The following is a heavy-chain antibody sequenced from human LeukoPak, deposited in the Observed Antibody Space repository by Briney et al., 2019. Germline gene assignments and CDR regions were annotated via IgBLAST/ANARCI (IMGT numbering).Heavy chain of an antibody. D-gene: IGHD3-16*01. J-gene: IGHJ3*02. CDR1: GFTFSDYI. CDR2: IRRGANSYTT. V-gene: IGHV3-72*01. CDR3: SRDGGEGGNSAFDI. Sequence: PGGSLRLSCAASGFTFSDYILDWVRQAPGEGLEWVGRIRRGANSYTTEYAASVKGRFTISRDDSRNSLYLHMNSLRTEDTAVYHCSRDGGEGGNSAFDIWGQGTMVTVSS.